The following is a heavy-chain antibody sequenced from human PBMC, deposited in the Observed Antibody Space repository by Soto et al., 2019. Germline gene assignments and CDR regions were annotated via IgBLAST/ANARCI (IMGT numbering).Heavy chain of an antibody. CDR3: ARGGSSSFPFYYHDSSGIDV. CDR1: GGTFSSYA. CDR2: IIPIFGTA. Sequence: SVKVSCKASGGTFSSYAISWVRQAPGQGLEWMGGIIPIFGTANYAQKFQGRVTITADESTSTAYMELSSLRYEDTAVYYCARGGSSSFPFYYHDSSGIDVWGQRTAVPVS. V-gene: IGHV1-69*13. D-gene: IGHD6-6*01. J-gene: IGHJ6*02.